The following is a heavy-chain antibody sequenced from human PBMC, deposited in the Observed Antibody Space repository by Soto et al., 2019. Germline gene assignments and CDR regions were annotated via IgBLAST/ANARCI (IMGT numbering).Heavy chain of an antibody. V-gene: IGHV3-23*01. D-gene: IGHD3-3*01. CDR1: GFTFGSHS. CDR3: AKEPYSDFWSAYYYFDY. Sequence: EVQLLESGGSLVQPGGSLRLSCAASGFTFGSHSMILGRQAPGEGLEWVSAISGSGGSAYYADSVKGRFTISRDNSINTLYLQMNSLRAEDTALYYCAKEPYSDFWSAYYYFDYWGQGTLVTVSS. J-gene: IGHJ4*02. CDR2: ISGSGGSA.